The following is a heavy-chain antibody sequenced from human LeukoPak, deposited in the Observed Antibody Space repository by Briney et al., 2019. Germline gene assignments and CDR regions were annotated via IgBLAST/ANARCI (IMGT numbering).Heavy chain of an antibody. CDR3: AKGYCSSTSCYTTPFDY. Sequence: GGSLRLSCAASGFTFSSYGMHWVRQVPGKGLEWVAFIRYDGSNKYYADSVKGRFTISRDNSKNTLYLQMNSLRAEDTAVYYCAKGYCSSTSCYTTPFDYWGQGTLVTVSS. V-gene: IGHV3-30*02. CDR1: GFTFSSYG. CDR2: IRYDGSNK. D-gene: IGHD2-2*02. J-gene: IGHJ4*02.